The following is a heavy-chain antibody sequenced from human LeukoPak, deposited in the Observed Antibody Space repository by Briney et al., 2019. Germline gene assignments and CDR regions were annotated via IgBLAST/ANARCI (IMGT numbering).Heavy chain of an antibody. CDR1: GITFSSYG. J-gene: IGHJ4*02. CDR2: ISSTGGTT. V-gene: IGHV3-23*01. Sequence: TGGSLRLSCAASGITFSSYGMSWVRQAPGKGLEWVSSISSTGGTTYYADSVKGRFTISRDNSKNTLYLQMNSLRAEDTAVYYCARLVGATTEYYFDYWGQGTLVTVSS. CDR3: ARLVGATTEYYFDY. D-gene: IGHD1-26*01.